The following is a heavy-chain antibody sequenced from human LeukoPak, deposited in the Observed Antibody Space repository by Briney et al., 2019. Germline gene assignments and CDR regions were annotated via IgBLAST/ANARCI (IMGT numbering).Heavy chain of an antibody. CDR2: TRNKANSYTT. V-gene: IGHV3-72*01. J-gene: IGHJ4*02. D-gene: IGHD4-17*01. CDR1: GFTFSDHC. CDR3: ARGRVTTLYYFDY. Sequence: PGGSLRLSCAASGFTFSDHCMDWVRQAPGKGLEWVGRTRNKANSYTTEYAASVKGRFTISRDDSKNSLYLQMNSLKTEDTAVYYCARGRVTTLYYFDYWGQGTLDTVSS.